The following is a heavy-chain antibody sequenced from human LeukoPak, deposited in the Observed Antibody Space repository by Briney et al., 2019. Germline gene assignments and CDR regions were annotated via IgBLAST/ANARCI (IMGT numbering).Heavy chain of an antibody. D-gene: IGHD3-3*01. V-gene: IGHV1-69*13. CDR2: IIPIFGTA. Sequence: SVKVSCKASGGTFISYAFSWVRQAPGQGLEWMGGIIPIFGTANYAQKFQGRVTITADESTSAAYMELSSLRSEDTAVYYCARDPLRGGSGYRAFDYWGLGTLVTVSS. J-gene: IGHJ4*02. CDR1: GGTFISYA. CDR3: ARDPLRGGSGYRAFDY.